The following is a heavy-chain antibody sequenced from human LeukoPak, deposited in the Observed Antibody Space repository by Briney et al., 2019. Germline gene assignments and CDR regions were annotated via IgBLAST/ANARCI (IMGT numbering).Heavy chain of an antibody. D-gene: IGHD1-26*01. Sequence: SETLSLTCTVSDGSISGYYWSWIRQPPGKGLEWIGYIFYSGITNYNPSLKSRVTISVDTSKNQFSLKLSSVTAADTAVYYCASPIVGATVASDYWGQGTLVTVSS. CDR1: DGSISGYY. CDR2: IFYSGIT. J-gene: IGHJ4*02. V-gene: IGHV4-59*08. CDR3: ASPIVGATVASDY.